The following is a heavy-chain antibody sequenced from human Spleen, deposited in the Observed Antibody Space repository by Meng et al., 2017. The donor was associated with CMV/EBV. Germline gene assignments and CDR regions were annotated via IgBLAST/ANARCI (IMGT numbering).Heavy chain of an antibody. J-gene: IGHJ6*02. CDR1: GYTFTTYY. CDR2: VNPNSGGT. Sequence: ASVKVSCKTSGYTFTTYYIHWVRQAPGQGLEWMGWVNPNSGGTNYAQKFQGRVTMTNARSISTVYMELSRLRSDDTAIFYCASTSPHYYETSGAYYGMDVWGQGTTVTVSS. V-gene: IGHV1-2*02. CDR3: ASTSPHYYETSGAYYGMDV. D-gene: IGHD3-22*01.